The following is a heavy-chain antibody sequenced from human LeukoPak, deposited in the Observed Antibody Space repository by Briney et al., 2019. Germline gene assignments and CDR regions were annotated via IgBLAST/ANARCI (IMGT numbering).Heavy chain of an antibody. Sequence: SETLSLTCAVYGGSSSGYYWSWIRQPPGKGLEWIGEINHSGSTNYNPSLKSRVTISVDTSKNQFSLKLSSVTAADTAVYYCARERLNRVVEMAITFDIWGQGAMVTVSS. CDR3: ARERLNRVVEMAITFDI. V-gene: IGHV4-34*01. J-gene: IGHJ3*02. CDR2: INHSGST. D-gene: IGHD5-24*01. CDR1: GGSSSGYY.